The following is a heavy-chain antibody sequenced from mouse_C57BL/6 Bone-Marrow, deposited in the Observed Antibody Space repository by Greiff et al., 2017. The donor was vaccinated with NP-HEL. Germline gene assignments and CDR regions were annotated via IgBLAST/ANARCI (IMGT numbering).Heavy chain of an antibody. Sequence: EVQLVESGGGLVKPGGSLKLSCAASGFTFSSYAMSWVRQTPEKRLEWVATISDGGSYTYYPDNVKGRFTISRDNAKNNLYLQMSHLKSEDTAMYYCASLLLWFAYWGQGTRVTVSA. V-gene: IGHV5-4*01. CDR1: GFTFSSYA. CDR2: ISDGGSYT. D-gene: IGHD1-1*01. CDR3: ASLLLWFAY. J-gene: IGHJ3*01.